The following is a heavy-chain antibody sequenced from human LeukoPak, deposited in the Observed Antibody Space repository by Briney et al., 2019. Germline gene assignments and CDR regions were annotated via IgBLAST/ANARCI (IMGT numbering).Heavy chain of an antibody. CDR1: GGSISSSSYY. J-gene: IGHJ5*02. V-gene: IGHV4-39*01. D-gene: IGHD6-19*01. Sequence: PSETLSLTCTVSGGSISSSSYYWGWIRQPPGKGLEWIGSIYYSGSTYYNPSLKSRVTISVDTSKNQFSLKLSSVTAADTAVYYCARGEGIAVAGDIYNWFDPWGQGTLVTVSS. CDR3: ARGEGIAVAGDIYNWFDP. CDR2: IYYSGST.